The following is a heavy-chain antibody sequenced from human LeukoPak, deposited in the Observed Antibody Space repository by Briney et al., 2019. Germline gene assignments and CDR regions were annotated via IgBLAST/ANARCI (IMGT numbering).Heavy chain of an antibody. Sequence: SETLSLTCAVYGGSFSGYYWSWIRQPPGKGLEWIGEINHSGSTNYNPSLKSRVTISVDTSKNQFSLELSSVTAADTAVYYCASSGYSSSWPLEYWGQGTLVTVSS. CDR1: GGSFSGYY. CDR3: ASSGYSSSWPLEY. V-gene: IGHV4-34*01. J-gene: IGHJ4*02. D-gene: IGHD6-13*01. CDR2: INHSGST.